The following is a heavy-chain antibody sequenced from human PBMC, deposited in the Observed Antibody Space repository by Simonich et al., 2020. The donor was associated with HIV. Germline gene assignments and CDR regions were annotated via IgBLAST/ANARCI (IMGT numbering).Heavy chain of an antibody. CDR1: GFTFSTYW. J-gene: IGHJ3*02. V-gene: IGHV3-74*01. CDR3: ARDLVGSAFDI. CDR2: VNSDGRST. D-gene: IGHD2-8*02. Sequence: EVQLVESGGDLVQPGGSLRLSCAASGFTFSTYWMHWVRQAPGKGLVWVSRVNSDGRSTSYADSVKGRFTISRDNAKNTLYLQMNSLRAEDTAVYYCARDLVGSAFDIWGQGTMVTVS.